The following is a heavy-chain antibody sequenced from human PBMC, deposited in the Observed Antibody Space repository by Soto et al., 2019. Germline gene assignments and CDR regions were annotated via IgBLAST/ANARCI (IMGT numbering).Heavy chain of an antibody. J-gene: IGHJ4*02. D-gene: IGHD3-22*01. CDR1: GCSISSGGYY. CDR2: IYYSGST. CDR3: ARDSGLSGYYYDY. Sequence: SETLSLTCTVSGCSISSGGYYWSWIRQHPGKGLEWIGYIYYSGSTYYNPSLKSRVTISVDTSKNQFSLKLSSVTAADTAVYYCARDSGLSGYYYDYWGQGTLVTVSS. V-gene: IGHV4-31*03.